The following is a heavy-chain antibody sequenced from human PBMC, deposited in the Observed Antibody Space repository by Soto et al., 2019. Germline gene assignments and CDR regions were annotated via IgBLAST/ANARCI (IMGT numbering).Heavy chain of an antibody. D-gene: IGHD3-22*01. V-gene: IGHV5-10-1*01. CDR3: ARLGADAQNYYDSSGYPASV. CDR1: GYRFTSYW. Sequence: ESLKVSLKGCGYRFTSYWISWVRQMPGKGLEWMGRIDPSDSYTNYSPSFQGHVTISADKSISTAYLQWSSLKASDTAMYYCARLGADAQNYYDSSGYPASVWGQGTTVTVSS. J-gene: IGHJ6*02. CDR2: IDPSDSYT.